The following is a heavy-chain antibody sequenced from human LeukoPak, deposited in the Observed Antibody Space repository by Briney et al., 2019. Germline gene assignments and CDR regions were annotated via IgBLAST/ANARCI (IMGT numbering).Heavy chain of an antibody. Sequence: HPGRSLRLSCAASGFTFDDYAMHWVRQAPGKGLEWVSAISGSGGSTYYADSVKGRFTISRDNSKNTLYLQMNSLRAEDTAVYYCAKGLEGLRFLEWLFLLDYWGQGTLVTVSS. CDR3: AKGLEGLRFLEWLFLLDY. J-gene: IGHJ4*02. CDR2: ISGSGGST. D-gene: IGHD3-3*01. CDR1: GFTFDDYA. V-gene: IGHV3-23*01.